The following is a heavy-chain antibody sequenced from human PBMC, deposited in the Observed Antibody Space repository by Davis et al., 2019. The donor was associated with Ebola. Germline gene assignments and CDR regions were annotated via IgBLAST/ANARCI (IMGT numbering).Heavy chain of an antibody. CDR1: VITFSSYA. V-gene: IGHV3-23*01. CDR2: ISGSGGTT. CDR3: ARKTEIDY. J-gene: IGHJ4*02. Sequence: PGGSLRLSCADSVITFSSYAMTWVRQAPGKGLEWVSAISGSGGTTYYADSVKGRFTISRDNSKNTLYLQMNSLRAEDTAVYYCARKTEIDYWGQGTLVTVSS.